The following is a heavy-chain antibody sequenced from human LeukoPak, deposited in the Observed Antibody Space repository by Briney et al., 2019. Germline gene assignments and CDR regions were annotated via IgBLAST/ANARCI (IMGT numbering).Heavy chain of an antibody. CDR2: LWYDGSNK. V-gene: IGHV3-33*01. J-gene: IGHJ4*02. CDR1: GFTFSSYG. CDR3: AREGGTVTTKYYFDY. Sequence: PGGCLRLSCAASGFTFSSYGMHWVRQAPGKGLEWVAVLWYDGSNKYYADSVKGRFTISRDNSKNTLFLQMNSLRAEDTAVYYCAREGGTVTTKYYFDYWGQGTLVTVSS. D-gene: IGHD4-17*01.